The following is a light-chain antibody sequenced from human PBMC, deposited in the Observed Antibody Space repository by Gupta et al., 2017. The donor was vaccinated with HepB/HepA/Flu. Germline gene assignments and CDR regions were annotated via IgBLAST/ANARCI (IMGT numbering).Light chain of an antibody. CDR2: GAS. CDR3: QQYGSSPLYT. CDR1: QSLNSNY. Sequence: ENVLTQSPGTLSLSPGERVTLSCRASQSLNSNYLAWYPQKPGQAPRLLIYGASIRATGISDRFSGSGSGTDFTLTISGLEPEDFAMYYCQQYGSSPLYTFGQGTKLQIK. J-gene: IGKJ2*01. V-gene: IGKV3-20*01.